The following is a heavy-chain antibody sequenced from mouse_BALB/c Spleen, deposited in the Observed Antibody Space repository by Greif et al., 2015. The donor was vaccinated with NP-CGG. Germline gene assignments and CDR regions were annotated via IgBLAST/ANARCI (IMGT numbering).Heavy chain of an antibody. D-gene: IGHD1-1*01. Sequence: VKVVESGAELMKPGASVKISCKATGYTFSSYWIEWVKQRPGHGLEWIGEILPGSGSTNYNEKFKGKATFTADTSSNTAYMQLSSLTSEDSAVYYCARKSGSSPFDYWGQGTTLTVSS. CDR2: ILPGSGST. CDR3: ARKSGSSPFDY. V-gene: IGHV1-9*01. J-gene: IGHJ2*01. CDR1: GYTFSSYW.